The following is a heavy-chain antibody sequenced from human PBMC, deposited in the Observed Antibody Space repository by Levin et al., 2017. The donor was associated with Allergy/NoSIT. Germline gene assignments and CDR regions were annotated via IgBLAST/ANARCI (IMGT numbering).Heavy chain of an antibody. D-gene: IGHD2-15*01. CDR2: IYYSGST. CDR3: GRVVVVVAATWFDY. Sequence: PSETLSLTCTVSGGSISSGGYYWSWIRQRPGKGLEWIGYIYYSGSTYYNPSLKSRVTISVDTSKNQFSLKLSFVTAAATAVYYCGRVVVVVAATWFDYWGQGTLVTVSS. V-gene: IGHV4-31*03. CDR1: GGSISSGGYY. J-gene: IGHJ4*02.